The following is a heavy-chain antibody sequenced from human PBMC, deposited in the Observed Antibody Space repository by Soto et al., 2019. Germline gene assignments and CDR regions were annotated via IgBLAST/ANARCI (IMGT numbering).Heavy chain of an antibody. D-gene: IGHD3-22*01. Sequence: GPSVKVSCKASGYTFTSYGISWVRQAPGQGLEWMGWISGNNDNTKYAQKVQGRVTMTTDTSTSTAFMELRSLRSDDTAVYYCARDFYYDSSGYYNDYFDYWGQGTLVTVSS. J-gene: IGHJ4*02. CDR1: GYTFTSYG. CDR3: ARDFYYDSSGYYNDYFDY. V-gene: IGHV1-18*04. CDR2: ISGNNDNT.